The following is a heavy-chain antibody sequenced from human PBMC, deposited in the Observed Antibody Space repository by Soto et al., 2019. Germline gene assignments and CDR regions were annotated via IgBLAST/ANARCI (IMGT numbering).Heavy chain of an antibody. V-gene: IGHV3-21*01. J-gene: IGHJ4*02. CDR2: ISGDSAYR. CDR1: GFTFSTYT. CDR3: ARGHPQQSFDY. Sequence: EVQLVESGGGLVKPGGSLRLSCAASGFTFSTYTMSWVRQAPGRGLEWVSSISGDSAYRLYADSVKGRFTISRDNAENSLYLQMNSLRAEDTAVYFCARGHPQQSFDYWGQGTLVTVSS. D-gene: IGHD4-4*01.